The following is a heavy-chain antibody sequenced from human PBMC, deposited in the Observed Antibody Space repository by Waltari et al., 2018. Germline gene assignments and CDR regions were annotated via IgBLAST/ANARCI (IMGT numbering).Heavy chain of an antibody. CDR2: IYYSGST. J-gene: IGHJ6*02. CDR3: ARDLYDFWSGHPHGYGMDV. CDR1: GGSISSSSYY. D-gene: IGHD3-3*01. V-gene: IGHV4-39*07. Sequence: QLQLQESGPGLVKPSETLSLTCTVSGGSISSSSYYWGWIRQPHGKGLECSGSIYYSGSTYYNPSLKSRVTISVDTSKNQFSMKLSSVTAADTAVYYCARDLYDFWSGHPHGYGMDVWGQGTTVTVSS.